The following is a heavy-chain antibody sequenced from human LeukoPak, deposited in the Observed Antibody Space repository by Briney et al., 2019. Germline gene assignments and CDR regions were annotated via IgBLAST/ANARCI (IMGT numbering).Heavy chain of an antibody. Sequence: SETLSLTCTVSGGSIPTSTYYWGWIRQPPGKGLEWIGSIYYSGSAYYNPSLKSRVTISVDTSKNQFSLKLSSVTAADTAVYYCARGSGYYYVDFDYWGQGTLVTVSS. V-gene: IGHV4-39*01. J-gene: IGHJ4*02. CDR2: IYYSGSA. CDR3: ARGSGYYYVDFDY. CDR1: GGSIPTSTYY. D-gene: IGHD3-22*01.